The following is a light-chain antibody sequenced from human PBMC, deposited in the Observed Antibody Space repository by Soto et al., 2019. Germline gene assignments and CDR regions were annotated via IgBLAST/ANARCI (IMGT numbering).Light chain of an antibody. CDR3: SSYVRSNIIVA. J-gene: IGLJ2*01. CDR2: EVT. CDR1: NNDIGTYAL. V-gene: IGLV2-23*02. Sequence: QSALTQPASVSGSPGQSVTISCSGTNNDIGTYALVSWYQQHPGKAPKLIIFEVTKRPSGVSIRFSGYKSGNMAFLTISGLQAEDAADYYCSSYVRSNIIVAFGGGTKLTVL.